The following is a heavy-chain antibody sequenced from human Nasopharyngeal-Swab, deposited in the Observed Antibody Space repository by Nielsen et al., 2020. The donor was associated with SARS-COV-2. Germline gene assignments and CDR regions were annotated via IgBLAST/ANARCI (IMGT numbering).Heavy chain of an antibody. D-gene: IGHD2-2*01. CDR2: INHGGTT. CDR1: SGSFSEYN. V-gene: IGHV4-34*01. Sequence: GSLRLSCAVFSGSFSEYNWNWIRQPPGKGLEWIGEINHGGTTNYNPSLKSRVIISVDTSKNQFSLKLNSVTAADTAVYFCARGGEGVEPAPILGLGPYYSYFYMDVWGKGTTVTVSS. J-gene: IGHJ6*03. CDR3: ARGGEGVEPAPILGLGPYYSYFYMDV.